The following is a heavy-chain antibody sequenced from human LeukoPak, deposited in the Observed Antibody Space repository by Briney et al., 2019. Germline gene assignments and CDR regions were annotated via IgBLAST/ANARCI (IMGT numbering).Heavy chain of an antibody. Sequence: GGSLRLSCAASGFTFSSYWMHWVRQAPGKGLVWVSRINSDGSSTSYADSVKGRFTISRDNAKNSLYLQMNSLRAEDTAVYYCARDKQLVRRPGWFDPWGQGTLVTVSS. J-gene: IGHJ5*02. V-gene: IGHV3-74*01. CDR3: ARDKQLVRRPGWFDP. CDR2: INSDGSST. D-gene: IGHD6-13*01. CDR1: GFTFSSYW.